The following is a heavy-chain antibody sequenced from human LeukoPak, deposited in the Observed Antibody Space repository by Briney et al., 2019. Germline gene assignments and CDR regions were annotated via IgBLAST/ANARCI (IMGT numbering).Heavy chain of an antibody. D-gene: IGHD1-1*01. CDR2: INAGNGNT. CDR1: GYTFTGYA. V-gene: IGHV1-3*01. Sequence: GASVKVSCKASGYTFTGYAIQWVRQAPGQRLEWMGWINAGNGNTKYSQKFQGRVTITRDTSASTAYMELSSLRSEDTAVYYCARDRWYNWNDDYYGMDVWGQGTTVTVSS. J-gene: IGHJ6*02. CDR3: ARDRWYNWNDDYYGMDV.